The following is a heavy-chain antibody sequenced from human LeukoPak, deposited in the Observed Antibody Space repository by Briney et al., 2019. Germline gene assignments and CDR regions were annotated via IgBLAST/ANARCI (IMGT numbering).Heavy chain of an antibody. V-gene: IGHV4-4*07. CDR3: ARENSGSYREIDY. J-gene: IGHJ4*02. CDR1: GGSISSYY. D-gene: IGHD1-26*01. Sequence: SETLSLTCTVSGGSISSYYWSWIRQPAGKGLEWIGRIYTSGSTNYNASLKSRVSMSVDTSKNQFSLKLSSVTAADTAVFYCARENSGSYREIDYWGQGTLVTVSS. CDR2: IYTSGST.